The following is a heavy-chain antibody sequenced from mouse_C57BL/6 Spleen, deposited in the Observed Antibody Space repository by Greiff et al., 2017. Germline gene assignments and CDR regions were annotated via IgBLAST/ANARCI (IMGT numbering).Heavy chain of an antibody. CDR1: GYAFSSYW. V-gene: IGHV1-80*01. Sequence: QVQLQQSGAELVKPGASVKISCKASGYAFSSYWMNWVKPRPGKGLEWIGQIYPGDGDTNYNGKFKGKATLTADKSSSTAYMQLSSLTSEDSAVYFCARSSDGYPLFAYWGQGTLVTVSA. D-gene: IGHD2-3*01. CDR3: ARSSDGYPLFAY. J-gene: IGHJ3*01. CDR2: IYPGDGDT.